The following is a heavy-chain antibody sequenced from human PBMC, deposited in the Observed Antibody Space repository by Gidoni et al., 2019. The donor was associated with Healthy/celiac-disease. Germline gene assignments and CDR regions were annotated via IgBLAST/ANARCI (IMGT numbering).Heavy chain of an antibody. CDR2: IIPILGIA. CDR1: GGTFSSYT. V-gene: IGHV1-69*08. D-gene: IGHD3-22*01. CDR3: ARERKDITMIVVVINWFDP. Sequence: QVQLVQSGAEVKKPGSSVKVSCKASGGTFSSYTISWVRQAPGQGLEWMGRIIPILGIANYAQKFQGRVTITADKSTSTAYMELSSLRSEDTAVYYCARERKDITMIVVVINWFDPWGQGTLVTVSS. J-gene: IGHJ5*02.